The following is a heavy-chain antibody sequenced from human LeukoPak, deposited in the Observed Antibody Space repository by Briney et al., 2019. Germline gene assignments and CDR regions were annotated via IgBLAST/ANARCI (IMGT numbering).Heavy chain of an antibody. J-gene: IGHJ4*02. CDR1: GFTFSSYS. V-gene: IGHV3-48*01. CDR3: ARGYYGDYSFDY. Sequence: GGSLRLSCAASGFTFSSYSMNWVRQAPGEGLEWVSYISGSSSPVFYADSVKGRLTISRDNAKNSLYLQMNSLRAEDTAVYYCARGYYGDYSFDYWGQGTLVTVSS. CDR2: ISGSSSPV. D-gene: IGHD4-17*01.